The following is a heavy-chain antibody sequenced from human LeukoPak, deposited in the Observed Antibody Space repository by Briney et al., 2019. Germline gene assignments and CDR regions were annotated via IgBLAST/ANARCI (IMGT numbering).Heavy chain of an antibody. CDR3: AKVPINYDFWSGYYTGVYYYMDV. J-gene: IGHJ6*03. CDR2: ISGSGGST. Sequence: PGGSLRLSCAASGFTFSSYAMSWVRQAPGKGLEWVSAISGSGGSTYYADSVKGRFTISRDNSKNTLYLQMNSLRAEDTAVYYCAKVPINYDFWSGYYTGVYYYMDVWGKGTTVTVSS. V-gene: IGHV3-23*01. CDR1: GFTFSSYA. D-gene: IGHD3-3*01.